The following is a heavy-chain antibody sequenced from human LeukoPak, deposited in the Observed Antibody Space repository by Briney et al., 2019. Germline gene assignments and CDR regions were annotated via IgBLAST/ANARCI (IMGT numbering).Heavy chain of an antibody. CDR2: ISSTSTHI. J-gene: IGHJ4*02. Sequence: GGSLRLSCAASGFTFNTYSMNWVRQAPGKGLEWVSSISSTSTHIKYADSVKGRFTISRDNAKNSLYLQMNSLRAEDTAVYYCARDLEQLWSHEPFDYWGQGTLVTVSS. CDR1: GFTFNTYS. V-gene: IGHV3-21*01. D-gene: IGHD5-18*01. CDR3: ARDLEQLWSHEPFDY.